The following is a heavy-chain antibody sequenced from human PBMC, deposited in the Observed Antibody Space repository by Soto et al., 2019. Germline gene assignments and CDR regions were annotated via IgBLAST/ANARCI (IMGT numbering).Heavy chain of an antibody. Sequence: QVQLVESGGGVVQPGRSLRLSCAASGFTFSSYAMHWVRQAPGKGLEWVAVISYDGSNKYYADSVKGRFTISRDNSKNTLYQQMNSLRAEDTAVYYCASINSIAAAGAFDIWGQGTMVTVSS. V-gene: IGHV3-30-3*01. J-gene: IGHJ3*02. D-gene: IGHD6-13*01. CDR2: ISYDGSNK. CDR3: ASINSIAAAGAFDI. CDR1: GFTFSSYA.